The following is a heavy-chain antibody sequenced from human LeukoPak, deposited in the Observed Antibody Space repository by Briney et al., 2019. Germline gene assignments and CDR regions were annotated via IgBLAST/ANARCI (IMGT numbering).Heavy chain of an antibody. CDR1: GFTFSSYA. CDR2: ISGSGGST. V-gene: IGHV3-23*01. D-gene: IGHD3-9*01. CDR3: AKALSSYDILTGYDY. Sequence: GGSLRLSCAASGFTFSSYAMSGVRQAPGEGVVGVSAISGSGGSTSYADSVTRRFTISRDNSKNTLYLQMNSLRAEDTAVYYCAKALSSYDILTGYDYWGQGTLVTVSS. J-gene: IGHJ4*02.